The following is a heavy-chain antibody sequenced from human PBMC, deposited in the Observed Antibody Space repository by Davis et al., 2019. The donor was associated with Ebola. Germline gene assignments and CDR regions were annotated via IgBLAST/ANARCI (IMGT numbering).Heavy chain of an antibody. CDR1: GYTFTSYD. V-gene: IGHV1-8*01. CDR2: MNPNSGNT. J-gene: IGHJ6*02. Sequence: ASVKVSCKASGYTFTSYDINWVRQATGQGLEWMGWMNPNSGNTGYAQKFQGRVTMTRDTSTSTVYMELSSLRSEDTAVYYCARRGFRRMHGTYYYYYGMDVWGQGTTVTVSS. D-gene: IGHD1-14*01. CDR3: ARRGFRRMHGTYYYYYGMDV.